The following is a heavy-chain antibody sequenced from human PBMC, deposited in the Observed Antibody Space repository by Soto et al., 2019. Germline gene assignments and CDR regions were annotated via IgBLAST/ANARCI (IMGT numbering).Heavy chain of an antibody. CDR2: IYTSVST. V-gene: IGHV4-4*07. CDR3: ARACSSNSCYDVFDY. J-gene: IGHJ4*02. D-gene: IGHD2-2*01. CDR1: GGSISSYY. Sequence: QVQLQESGPGLLKPSETLSLTCTVSGGSISSYYWSWIRQPAGKGLEWIGRIYTSVSTNYNPSLKSRVTRSVDTSKNQFSLKLSSVTAADTAVYYCARACSSNSCYDVFDYWGQGTLVTVSS.